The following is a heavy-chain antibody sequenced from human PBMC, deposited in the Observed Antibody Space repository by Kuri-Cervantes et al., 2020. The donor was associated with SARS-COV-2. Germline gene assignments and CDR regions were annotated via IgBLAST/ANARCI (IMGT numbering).Heavy chain of an antibody. V-gene: IGHV4-59*01. Sequence: SETLSLTCTVSGGSISSYYWSWIRQPPGKGLEWIGYIYYSGSTNYNPSLKSRVTISVDTSKNQFSLKLSSVTAADTAVYYCARDRGGWINGWFDPWGQGTLVTVPS. CDR1: GGSISSYY. D-gene: IGHD5-12*01. CDR2: IYYSGST. CDR3: ARDRGGWINGWFDP. J-gene: IGHJ5*02.